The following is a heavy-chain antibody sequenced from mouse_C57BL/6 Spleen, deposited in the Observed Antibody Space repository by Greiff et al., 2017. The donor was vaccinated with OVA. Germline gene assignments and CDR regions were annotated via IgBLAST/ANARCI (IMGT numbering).Heavy chain of an antibody. CDR3: TVYYGNYGGFAY. Sequence: EVKLVESGGGLVQPGGSMKLSCVASGFTFSNYWMNWVRQSPEKGLEWVAQIRLKSDNYATHYAESVKGRFTISRDDSKSSVYLQMNNLRAEDTGIYYCTVYYGNYGGFAYWGQGTLVTVSA. D-gene: IGHD2-1*01. V-gene: IGHV6-3*01. J-gene: IGHJ3*01. CDR2: IRLKSDNYAT. CDR1: GFTFSNYW.